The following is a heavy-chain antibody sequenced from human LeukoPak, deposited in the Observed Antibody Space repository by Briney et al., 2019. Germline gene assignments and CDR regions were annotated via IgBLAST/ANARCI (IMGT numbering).Heavy chain of an antibody. V-gene: IGHV4-61*02. J-gene: IGHJ5*02. CDR1: GGSISSGNYY. CDR3: ARDLFTSSWYRWFDP. Sequence: SQTLSLTCTVSGGSISSGNYYWSWIRRPAGKGLEWIGRIYSSGSTNYNPSLKSRVTISEDTSKNQFSLKLTSVTAADTAVYYCARDLFTSSWYRWFDPWGQGTLVTVSS. D-gene: IGHD6-13*01. CDR2: IYSSGST.